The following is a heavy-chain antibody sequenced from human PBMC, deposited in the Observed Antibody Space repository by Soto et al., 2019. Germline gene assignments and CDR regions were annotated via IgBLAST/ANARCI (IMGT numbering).Heavy chain of an antibody. Sequence: VGSLRLSCAASGFTFSSNWMHWVRQAPGKGLVWVSLITTDGSSTTYADSVKGRFTISRDNAKHTLYLQMNSLRAEDTAVYYCARDYYGSIDYWGQGTLVTVSS. V-gene: IGHV3-74*01. D-gene: IGHD3-10*01. CDR1: GFTFSSNW. CDR2: ITTDGSST. CDR3: ARDYYGSIDY. J-gene: IGHJ4*02.